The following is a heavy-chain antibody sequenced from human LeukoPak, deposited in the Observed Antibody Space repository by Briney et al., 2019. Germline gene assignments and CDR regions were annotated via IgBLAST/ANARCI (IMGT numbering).Heavy chain of an antibody. J-gene: IGHJ6*03. Sequence: SETLSLTCTVSDGSISSSNYYWSWIRQPPGKGLEWIGYIYYSGSTNYNPSLKSRVTISVDTSKNQFSLKLSSVTAADTAVYYCARTTEGGYTYDYFYYYXXXVWGXXXTXTISS. V-gene: IGHV4-61*01. CDR3: ARTTEGGYTYDYFYYYXXXV. CDR2: IYYSGST. CDR1: DGSISSSNYY. D-gene: IGHD5-18*01.